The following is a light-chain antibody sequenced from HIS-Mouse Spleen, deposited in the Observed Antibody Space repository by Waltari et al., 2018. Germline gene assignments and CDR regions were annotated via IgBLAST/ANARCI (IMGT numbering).Light chain of an antibody. V-gene: IGLV2-23*01. CDR3: CSYAGSSTWV. CDR2: EGS. Sequence: QSALTQPAPVSGSPGQSITISCTVTSIDVGSYNLVSGYQQHPGKAPKLMIYEGSKRPSGVSNRFSGSKSGNTASLTISGLQAEDEADYYCCSYAGSSTWVFGGGTKLTVL. J-gene: IGLJ3*02. CDR1: SIDVGSYNL.